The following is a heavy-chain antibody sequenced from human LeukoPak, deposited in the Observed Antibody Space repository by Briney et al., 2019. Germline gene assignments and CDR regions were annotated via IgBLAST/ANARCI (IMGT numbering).Heavy chain of an antibody. V-gene: IGHV3-11*03. D-gene: IGHD6-13*01. Sequence: KPGGSLRLSCVVSGIPFSDYYMNWIRQTPGKGLEWISYISASSSYTDYADSVKGRFTISRDNAQNALFLQMNRLRVEDTAVYYCAAGTAADYWGQGTLVTASS. CDR3: AAGTAADY. CDR1: GIPFSDYY. CDR2: ISASSSYT. J-gene: IGHJ4*02.